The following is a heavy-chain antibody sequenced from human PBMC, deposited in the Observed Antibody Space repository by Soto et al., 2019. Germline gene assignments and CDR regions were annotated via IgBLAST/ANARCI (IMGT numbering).Heavy chain of an antibody. Sequence: QVQLVQSGAEVKKPGSSVKVSCKASGGAFTNDIITWVRQAPGQGLEWMGRIIPLLDITNYAQKFQGRVTISADKSTSTAYMELNSLISEDTDVYYCARDSPIGSTFSGYDAIDSWGQGTLVTVSS. CDR2: IIPLLDIT. J-gene: IGHJ4*02. CDR3: ARDSPIGSTFSGYDAIDS. D-gene: IGHD5-12*01. CDR1: GGAFTNDI. V-gene: IGHV1-69*08.